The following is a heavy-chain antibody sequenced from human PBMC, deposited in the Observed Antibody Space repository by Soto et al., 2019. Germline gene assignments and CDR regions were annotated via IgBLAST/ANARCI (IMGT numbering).Heavy chain of an antibody. J-gene: IGHJ4*02. V-gene: IGHV4-39*01. CDR3: MLGSGWKDFDY. CDR1: GGSITSSIYY. Sequence: SETLSLTCTVSGGSITSSIYYWGWIRQPPGKGLEWIGNIYYSGSTYYNPSLKSRVTISVDTSKNQFSLKLSSVTAADTAVYYCMLGSGWKDFDYWGQGTLVTVSS. CDR2: IYYSGST. D-gene: IGHD3-22*01.